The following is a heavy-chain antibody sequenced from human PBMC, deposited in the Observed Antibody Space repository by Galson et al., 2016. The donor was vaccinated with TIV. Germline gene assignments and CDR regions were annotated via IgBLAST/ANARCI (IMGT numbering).Heavy chain of an antibody. CDR1: GFSLRTRGVG. CDR2: IYWDEDR. CDR3: AHNLRGPGSAWPLQY. J-gene: IGHJ4*02. D-gene: IGHD6-25*01. V-gene: IGHV2-5*02. Sequence: PALVKPTQTLALTCTFSGFSLRTRGVGVGWIRQPPGKALEWLASIYWDEDRRFSPSLKDRLIITKDTSRNQVVLTMTSMGPTDTATYYCAHNLRGPGSAWPLQYWGQGILVSVFS.